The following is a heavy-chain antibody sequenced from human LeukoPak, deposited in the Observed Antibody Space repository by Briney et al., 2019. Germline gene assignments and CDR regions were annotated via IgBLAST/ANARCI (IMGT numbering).Heavy chain of an antibody. Sequence: GGSLRLSCAASGFAFGVHAMSWVRQAPGKGPEWVATIGSGADLFYAESVKGRFTISRDDPRNTLWLQMNSLRAEDTALYYCAKDWTPHNRVYDCFDFWGQGTQVTVSS. CDR1: GFAFGVHA. D-gene: IGHD3-16*01. J-gene: IGHJ4*02. CDR3: AKDWTPHNRVYDCFDF. V-gene: IGHV3-23*01. CDR2: IGSGADL.